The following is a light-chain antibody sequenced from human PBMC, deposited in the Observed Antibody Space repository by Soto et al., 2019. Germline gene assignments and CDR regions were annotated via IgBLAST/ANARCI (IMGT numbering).Light chain of an antibody. CDR1: QSVSSY. V-gene: IGKV3-11*01. Sequence: ETVFTQSPSTLSLSPRERATLSCRASQSVSSYLAWYQQKPGQAPRLLIYDASNRATGIPARFSGSGSGTDFTLTISSLEPEDFAVYYCQQRSNWPRTFGQGTKVDIK. J-gene: IGKJ1*01. CDR3: QQRSNWPRT. CDR2: DAS.